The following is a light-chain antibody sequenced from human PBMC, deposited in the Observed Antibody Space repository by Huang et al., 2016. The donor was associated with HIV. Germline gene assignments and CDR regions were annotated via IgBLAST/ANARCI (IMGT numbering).Light chain of an antibody. CDR2: AAS. V-gene: IGKV1-9*01. CDR1: QGISSY. J-gene: IGKJ3*01. CDR3: QQLNSYPEGFT. Sequence: IQLTQSPSSLSASVGDRVTITCRASQGISSYLAWYQQKPGKAPQLLIYAASTLQSGVPSMFLGGGSGTDFPLTIISLQPEDFATYYCQQLNSYPEGFTFGPGTKVDIK.